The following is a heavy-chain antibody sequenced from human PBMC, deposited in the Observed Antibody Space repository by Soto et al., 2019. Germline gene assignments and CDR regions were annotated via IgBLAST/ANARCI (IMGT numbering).Heavy chain of an antibody. CDR3: ARQSRGGITDY. CDR1: GFIFSSYV. V-gene: IGHV3-23*01. Sequence: EVQLLESGGDLVQPGGSLRLSCTVSGFIFSSYVMSWFRQAPGKGLEWVSDISGSGDNAYYADSVKGRFTNSRDNSKNTLYLQMNSLRAGDTAVYYCARQSRGGITDYWGQGTLVTVSS. J-gene: IGHJ4*02. CDR2: ISGSGDNA. D-gene: IGHD3-16*01.